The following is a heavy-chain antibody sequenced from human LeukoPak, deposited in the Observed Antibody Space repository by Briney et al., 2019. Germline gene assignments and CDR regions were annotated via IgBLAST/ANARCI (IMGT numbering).Heavy chain of an antibody. Sequence: SETLSLTCAVYGGSFSGYYWSWIRQPPGKGLEWIGEIIHRGSTNYNPSLKSRLTISVDTSKNQFSLKLSSVTAADTAVYYCARSDWFRGEETPTWGQGTLVTVSS. V-gene: IGHV4-34*12. D-gene: IGHD3-9*01. CDR2: IIHRGST. J-gene: IGHJ5*02. CDR1: GGSFSGYY. CDR3: ARSDWFRGEETPT.